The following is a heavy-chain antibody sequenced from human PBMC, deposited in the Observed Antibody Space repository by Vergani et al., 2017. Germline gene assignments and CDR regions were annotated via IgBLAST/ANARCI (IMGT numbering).Heavy chain of an antibody. CDR1: GGSISSYY. V-gene: IGHV4-59*01. CDR2: IYYSGST. D-gene: IGHD6-13*01. CDR3: ARADWYSSSWYVDY. J-gene: IGHJ4*02. Sequence: QVQLQESGPGLVKPSETLSLTCTVSGGSISSYYWSWIRQPPGKGLEWIGYIYYSGSTNYNPSLKSRVTISVDTSKNQFSLKLSSVTAADTAVYYCARADWYSSSWYVDYWGQGTLVTVSS.